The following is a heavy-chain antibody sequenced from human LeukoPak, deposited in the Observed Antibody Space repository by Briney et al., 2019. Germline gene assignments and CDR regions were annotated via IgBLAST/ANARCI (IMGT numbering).Heavy chain of an antibody. D-gene: IGHD3-3*01. CDR2: IYTSGST. Sequence: PSQTLSLTCTVSGGSISSGSYYWNWIRQPAGKGLEWIGRIYTSGSTNYNLSLKSRVTISVDTSKSQFSPKLSSVTSADTAVYYCAKQTYDFGLGFGPWGQGTLVTVSS. CDR3: AKQTYDFGLGFGP. V-gene: IGHV4-61*02. J-gene: IGHJ5*02. CDR1: GGSISSGSYY.